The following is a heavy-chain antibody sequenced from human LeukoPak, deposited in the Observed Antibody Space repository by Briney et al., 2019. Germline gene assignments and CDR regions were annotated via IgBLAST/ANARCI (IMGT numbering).Heavy chain of an antibody. D-gene: IGHD1-26*01. CDR1: GGSISSTNW. Sequence: SGTLSLTCGVSGGSISSTNWWSWVRQPPGQGLEWIGEISLSGPTNYNPSLKSRVTISVDKSKNQFSLKLTSVTAADTAVYYCVALVTPFDSWGQGTLVTVSS. J-gene: IGHJ4*02. V-gene: IGHV4-4*02. CDR3: VALVTPFDS. CDR2: ISLSGPT.